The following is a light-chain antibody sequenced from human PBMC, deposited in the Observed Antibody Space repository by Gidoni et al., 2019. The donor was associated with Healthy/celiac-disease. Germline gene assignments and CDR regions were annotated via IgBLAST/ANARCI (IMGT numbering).Light chain of an antibody. CDR2: GKN. J-gene: IGLJ1*01. V-gene: IGLV3-19*01. CDR3: NSRDSSGNHWV. CDR1: RLRSYY. Sequence: SSQLTPDPAVSVPLGQTVRITCQGDRLRSYYASWYQEKPGQAPVLVIYGKNNRPSGIPDRFSGSSSGNTASLTITGAQAEDEADYYCNSRDSSGNHWVFGTGTKVXV.